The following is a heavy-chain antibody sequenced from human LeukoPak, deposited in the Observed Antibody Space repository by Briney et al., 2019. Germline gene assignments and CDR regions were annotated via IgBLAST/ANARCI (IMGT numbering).Heavy chain of an antibody. CDR1: GFPFNLHA. CDR3: ARAASTMVTGGGMDV. Sequence: GGSLRLSCAASGFPFNLHAMNWVRQAPGKGLEWVAFISFDGSNDFYRDSVKGRFSISRDNSKNTLYLQMNDLTVDDAAVFYCARAASTMVTGGGMDVWGPGTTVTVSS. D-gene: IGHD5-18*01. V-gene: IGHV3-30*01. CDR2: ISFDGSND. J-gene: IGHJ6*02.